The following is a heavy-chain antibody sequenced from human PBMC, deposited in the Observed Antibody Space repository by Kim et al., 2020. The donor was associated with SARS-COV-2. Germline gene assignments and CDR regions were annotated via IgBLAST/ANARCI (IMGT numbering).Heavy chain of an antibody. CDR3: TTEAGYESWSGYYHFDP. CDR1: GLSFNTSW. D-gene: IGHD3-3*01. CDR2: IKAKSEGETT. Sequence: GGSLRLSCAVSGLSFNTSWMAWVRQAPGNGLEWVGRIKAKSEGETTDYAAPGKGRFTISRDDSRNTLYLQMNSLKVEDTAVYYCTTEAGYESWSGYYHFDPWGQGTPVTVSS. V-gene: IGHV3-15*01. J-gene: IGHJ5*02.